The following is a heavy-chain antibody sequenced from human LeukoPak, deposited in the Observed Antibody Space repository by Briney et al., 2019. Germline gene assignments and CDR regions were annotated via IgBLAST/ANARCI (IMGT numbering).Heavy chain of an antibody. CDR3: AITYSSGCDYYYYYGMDV. CDR1: GFTFSSYE. V-gene: IGHV3-48*03. CDR2: ISSSGSTI. J-gene: IGHJ6*04. Sequence: GGSLRLSCAASGFTFSSYEMNWVRQAPGKGREWVSYISSSGSTIYYADSVKGRFTISRDNAKNSLYLQMNSLRAEDTAVYYCAITYSSGCDYYYYYGMDVWGKGTTVTVSS. D-gene: IGHD6-19*01.